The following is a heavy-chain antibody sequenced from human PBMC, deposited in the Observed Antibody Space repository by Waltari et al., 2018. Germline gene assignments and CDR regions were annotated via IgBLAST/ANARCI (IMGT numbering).Heavy chain of an antibody. CDR2: IYTSGST. Sequence: QVQLQESGPGLVKPSQTLSLTCTVSGGSISRGRYYWSWIRQPAGKGLEWIGRIYTSGSTNYNPSLKSRVTISVDTSKNQFSLKLSSVTAADTAVYYCARGRETAAGIFDYWGQGTLVTVSS. J-gene: IGHJ4*02. D-gene: IGHD6-13*01. V-gene: IGHV4-61*02. CDR3: ARGRETAAGIFDY. CDR1: GGSISRGRYY.